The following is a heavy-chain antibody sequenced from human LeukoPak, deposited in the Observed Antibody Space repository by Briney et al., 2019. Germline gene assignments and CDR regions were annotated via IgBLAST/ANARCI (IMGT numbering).Heavy chain of an antibody. CDR2: ISYDGSNK. Sequence: GGSLRLSCAASGFTLSSYSMNWVRQAPGKGLEWVAVISYDGSNKYYADSVKGRFTISRDNSKNTLYLQMNSLRAEDTAVYYCARGDYGDYWGQGTLVTVSS. CDR3: ARGDYGDY. J-gene: IGHJ4*02. CDR1: GFTLSSYS. V-gene: IGHV3-30*03.